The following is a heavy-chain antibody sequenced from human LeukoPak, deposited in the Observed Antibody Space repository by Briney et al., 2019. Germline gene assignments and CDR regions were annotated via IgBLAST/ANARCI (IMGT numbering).Heavy chain of an antibody. CDR1: GGSISSGDYY. Sequence: SQTLSLTCTVSGGSISSGDYYWSWIRQPPGKGLEWIGYISYSGNTNYNPSLKSRVTMSLDTSKNQFSLKLSSVTAADTAVYYCARGGSGWFDYWGQGTLVTVSS. CDR2: ISYSGNT. CDR3: ARGGSGWFDY. D-gene: IGHD6-19*01. J-gene: IGHJ4*02. V-gene: IGHV4-61*08.